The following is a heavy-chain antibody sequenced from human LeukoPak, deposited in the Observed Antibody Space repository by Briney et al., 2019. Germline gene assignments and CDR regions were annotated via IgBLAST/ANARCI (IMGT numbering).Heavy chain of an antibody. Sequence: GRSLRLSCAASGFTFSSYAMHWVRQAPGKGLEWVAVISYDGSNKYYADSVKGRFTISRDNSKNTLYLQMNSLRAEDTAVYYCARDEINYDFWSGYLAALGYWGQGTLVTVSS. J-gene: IGHJ4*02. CDR1: GFTFSSYA. D-gene: IGHD3-3*01. CDR3: ARDEINYDFWSGYLAALGY. CDR2: ISYDGSNK. V-gene: IGHV3-30*01.